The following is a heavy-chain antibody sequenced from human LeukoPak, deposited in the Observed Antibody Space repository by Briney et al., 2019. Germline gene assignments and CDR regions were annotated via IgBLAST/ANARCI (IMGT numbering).Heavy chain of an antibody. CDR3: ARAGGPIVVVPAAFSP. Sequence: ASVKVSCKASGYTFTSYYMHWVRQAPGQGLEWMGIINPSGGSTSYAQKFQGRVTMTRDTSTSTVYMELSSLRSEDTAVYYCARAGGPIVVVPAAFSPWGQGTLVTVSS. CDR1: GYTFTSYY. CDR2: INPSGGST. V-gene: IGHV1-46*01. D-gene: IGHD2-2*01. J-gene: IGHJ5*02.